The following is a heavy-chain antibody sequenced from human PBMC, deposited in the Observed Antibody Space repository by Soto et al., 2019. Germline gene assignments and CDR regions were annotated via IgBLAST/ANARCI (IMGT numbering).Heavy chain of an antibody. D-gene: IGHD6-6*01. CDR3: ARDRSSSSDTNWFDP. J-gene: IGHJ5*02. CDR1: GYTFTGYC. CDR2: INPNSGGT. Sequence: ASVKVSCKASGYTFTGYCMHWVRQAPGQGLEWMGWINPNSGGTNYAQKFQGWVTMTRDTSISTAYMELSRLRSDDTAVYYCARDRSSSSDTNWFDPWGQGTLVTVSS. V-gene: IGHV1-2*04.